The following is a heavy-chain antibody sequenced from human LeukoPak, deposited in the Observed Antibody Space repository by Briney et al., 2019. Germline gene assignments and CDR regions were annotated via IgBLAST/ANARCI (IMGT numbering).Heavy chain of an antibody. V-gene: IGHV4-34*01. D-gene: IGHD5-24*01. CDR1: GGSISSYY. CDR2: INHSGST. CDR3: AKGLQLGWFDP. J-gene: IGHJ5*02. Sequence: PSETLSLTCTVSGGSISSYYWSWIRQPAGKGLEWIGEINHSGSTNYNPSLKSRVTISVDTSKNQFSLKLSSVTAADTAVYYCAKGLQLGWFDPWGQGTLVTVSS.